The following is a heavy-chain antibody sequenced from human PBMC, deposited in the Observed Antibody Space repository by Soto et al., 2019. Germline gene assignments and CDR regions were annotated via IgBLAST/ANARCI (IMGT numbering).Heavy chain of an antibody. Sequence: QVQLQESGPGLVKPSETLSLTCTVSGGSISSYYWSWIRQPPGKGLEWIGYIYYSGSTNYNPSLKRRLTLAVDTFKNQFSLKLSSVTAADTAVYYSARRYGSSFDMWGQGTVVTVSS. CDR2: IYYSGST. D-gene: IGHD3-10*01. J-gene: IGHJ3*02. V-gene: IGHV4-59*08. CDR3: ARRYGSSFDM. CDR1: GGSISSYY.